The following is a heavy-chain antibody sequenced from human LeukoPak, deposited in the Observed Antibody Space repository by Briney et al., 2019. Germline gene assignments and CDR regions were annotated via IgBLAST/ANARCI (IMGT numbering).Heavy chain of an antibody. CDR2: IYHSGST. CDR3: ARDGNWNIDAFDI. Sequence: PSETLSLTCTVSGYSISSGYYWGWIRQPPGKGLEWIGSIYHSGSTYYNPSLKSRVTISVDTSKNQFSLKLSSVTAADTAVYYCARDGNWNIDAFDIWGQGTMVTVSS. V-gene: IGHV4-38-2*02. J-gene: IGHJ3*02. D-gene: IGHD1/OR15-1a*01. CDR1: GYSISSGYY.